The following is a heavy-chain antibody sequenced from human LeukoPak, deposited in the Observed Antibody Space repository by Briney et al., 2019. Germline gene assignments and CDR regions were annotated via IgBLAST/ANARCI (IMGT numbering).Heavy chain of an antibody. V-gene: IGHV4-31*03. Sequence: PSETLSLTCTVSGGSISSGGYYWSWIRQHPGNGLEWIGYIYYSGSTYYNPCLKSRVTISVDTSKNQFSLKLSSVTAADTAVYYCARSRYSYGSDAFDIWGQGTMVTVSS. J-gene: IGHJ3*02. D-gene: IGHD5-18*01. CDR2: IYYSGST. CDR3: ARSRYSYGSDAFDI. CDR1: GGSISSGGYY.